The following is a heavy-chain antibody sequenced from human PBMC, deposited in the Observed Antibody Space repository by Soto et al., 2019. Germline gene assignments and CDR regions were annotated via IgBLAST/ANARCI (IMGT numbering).Heavy chain of an antibody. V-gene: IGHV4-31*03. CDR3: ARGYGGKHTDS. CDR2: IYNSGST. CDR1: GGSINSGGYY. Sequence: SETLSLTCTVSGGSINSGGYYWSWIRQHPGKGLEWIGYIYNSGSTYYNPSLKTRVTISIDTSKNQFSLKLRSVTAADTAVFYCARGYGGKHTDSWGQGTLVTVSS. J-gene: IGHJ4*02. D-gene: IGHD4-17*01.